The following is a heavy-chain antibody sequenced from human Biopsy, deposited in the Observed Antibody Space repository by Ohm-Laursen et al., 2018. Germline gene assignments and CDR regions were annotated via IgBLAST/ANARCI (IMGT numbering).Heavy chain of an antibody. Sequence: SLRLSCAASGFSVSSYDMNWVRQAPGKGLEWISYISETSSHIYDADSVRGRFTVARDIAKNSLYLQLNSLRVEDTAAYYCARDSSRRAREGGMDVWGQGTTVTV. V-gene: IGHV3-21*01. CDR3: ARDSSRRAREGGMDV. CDR2: ISETSSHI. CDR1: GFSVSSYD. J-gene: IGHJ6*02. D-gene: IGHD6-6*01.